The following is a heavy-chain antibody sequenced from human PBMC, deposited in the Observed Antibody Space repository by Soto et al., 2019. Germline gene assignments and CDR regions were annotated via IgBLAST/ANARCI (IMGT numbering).Heavy chain of an antibody. Sequence: QVQLVESGGGVVQPGRSLRLSCAASGFTFSSYGMHWVRQAPGKGLEWVAVISHDGSNKYFADSVKGRFTISRDNSQNTLNLQMNSQRAEDTAVYHCAKHRLAVAGYLHGMDVWGQGTTVTVSS. V-gene: IGHV3-30*18. J-gene: IGHJ6*02. D-gene: IGHD6-19*01. CDR2: ISHDGSNK. CDR1: GFTFSSYG. CDR3: AKHRLAVAGYLHGMDV.